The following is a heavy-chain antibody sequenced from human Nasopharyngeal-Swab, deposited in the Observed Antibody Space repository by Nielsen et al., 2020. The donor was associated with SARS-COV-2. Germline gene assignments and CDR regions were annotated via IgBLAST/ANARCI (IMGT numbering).Heavy chain of an antibody. V-gene: IGHV4-34*01. Sequence: WIRQPPGKGLEWIGEINHSGSTNYNPSLKSRVTISVDTSKNQFSLKLSSVTAADTAVHYCARGPTQQLVRDYWGQGTLVTVS. CDR2: INHSGST. J-gene: IGHJ4*02. D-gene: IGHD6-13*01. CDR3: ARGPTQQLVRDY.